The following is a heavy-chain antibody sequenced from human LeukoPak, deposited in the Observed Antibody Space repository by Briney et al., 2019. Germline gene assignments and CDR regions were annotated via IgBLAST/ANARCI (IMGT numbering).Heavy chain of an antibody. V-gene: IGHV3-7*01. D-gene: IGHD3-3*01. Sequence: SGGSLRLSCAASGFTFSSYWMSWVHQAPGKGLEWVANIKQDGSEKYYVDSVKGRFTISRDNAKNSLYLQMNSLRAEDTAVYYCASGDYDFWSGYFDYWGQGTLVTVSS. J-gene: IGHJ4*02. CDR3: ASGDYDFWSGYFDY. CDR2: IKQDGSEK. CDR1: GFTFSSYW.